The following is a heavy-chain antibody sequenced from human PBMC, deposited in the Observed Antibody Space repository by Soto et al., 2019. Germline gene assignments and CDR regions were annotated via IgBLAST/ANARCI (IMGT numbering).Heavy chain of an antibody. CDR1: GYTFTSYA. CDR3: ARDRSIVGARVYFDY. V-gene: IGHV1-3*01. CDR2: INAGNGNT. Sequence: ASAQVSCVASGYTFTSYAMHWVRQDHGQRREWMGWINAGNGNTKYSQKFQGRVTITRDTSASTAYMELSSLRSEDTAVYYCARDRSIVGARVYFDYWGQGTLVTVSS. D-gene: IGHD1-26*01. J-gene: IGHJ4*02.